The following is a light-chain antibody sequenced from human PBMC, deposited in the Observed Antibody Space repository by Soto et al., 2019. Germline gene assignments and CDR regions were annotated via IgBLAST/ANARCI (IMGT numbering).Light chain of an antibody. CDR3: QQYYSYPRT. CDR2: AAS. V-gene: IGKV1-8*01. J-gene: IGKJ1*01. Sequence: IRMTQSPSSFSASTGDRVTITCRASQGISSYLAWYQQKPGKAPKLLIYAASTLQSGVPSRFSGSGSGTDFTLTISCLQSEDFATYYCQQYYSYPRTFGQGTKVEIK. CDR1: QGISSY.